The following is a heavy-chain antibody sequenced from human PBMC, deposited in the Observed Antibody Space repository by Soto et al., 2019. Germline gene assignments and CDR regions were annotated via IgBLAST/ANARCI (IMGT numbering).Heavy chain of an antibody. CDR2: TSGSGGSA. CDR3: AKGGGLRNQLLYGYYFHGMDV. J-gene: IGHJ6*02. Sequence: EVQLVESGGGLVQPGGSLRLSCSASGFVFSSSWMHWVRQAPGKGLVWVSSTSGSGGSAYYADSVKGRFTIARDNSKNTLHLEVSSLRAEDTAVYYCAKGGGLRNQLLYGYYFHGMDVWGQGTTVTVSS. CDR1: GFVFSSSW. V-gene: IGHV3-23*04. D-gene: IGHD3-10*01.